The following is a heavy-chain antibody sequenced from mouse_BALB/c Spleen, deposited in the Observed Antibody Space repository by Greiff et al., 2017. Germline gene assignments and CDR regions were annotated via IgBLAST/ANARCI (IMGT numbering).Heavy chain of an antibody. V-gene: IGHV7-3*02. CDR2: IRNKANGYTT. CDR3: ARDGYGNYFDY. J-gene: IGHJ2*01. CDR1: GFTFTDYY. Sequence: EVKLEESGGGLVQPGGSLRLSCATSGFTFTDYYMSWVRQPPGKALEWLGFIRNKANGYTTEYSASVKGRFTISRDNSQSILYLQMNTLRAEDSATYYCARDGYGNYFDYWGQGTTLTVSS. D-gene: IGHD1-2*01.